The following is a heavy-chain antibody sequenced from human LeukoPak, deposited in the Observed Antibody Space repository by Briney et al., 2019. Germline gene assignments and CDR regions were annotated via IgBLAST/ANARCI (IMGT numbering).Heavy chain of an antibody. CDR1: GFTFSNYG. CDR2: ISYDGSNK. V-gene: IGHV3-30*18. J-gene: IGHJ6*02. CDR3: AKERGSSWNYYYGMDV. Sequence: QPGRSLRLSCAASGFTFSNYGMHWVRQAPGKGLEWVAVISYDGSNKYYADSVKGRFTISRDNSKNTLYLQMNSLRAEDTAVYYCAKERGSSWNYYYGMDVWGQGTTVTVSS. D-gene: IGHD6-13*01.